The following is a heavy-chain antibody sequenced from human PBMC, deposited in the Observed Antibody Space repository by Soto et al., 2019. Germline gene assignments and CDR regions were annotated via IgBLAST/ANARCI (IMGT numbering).Heavy chain of an antibody. CDR1: GFTFDDYT. J-gene: IGHJ5*02. V-gene: IGHV3-43*01. CDR2: ISWDGGST. Sequence: GGSLRLSCAASGFTFDDYTMHWVRQAPGKGLEWVSLISWDGGSTYYADSVKGRFTISRDNSKNSLYLQMNSLRTEDTALYYCAKDNQLAEGYWFDPWGQGTLVTVSS. CDR3: AKDNQLAEGYWFDP. D-gene: IGHD2-2*01.